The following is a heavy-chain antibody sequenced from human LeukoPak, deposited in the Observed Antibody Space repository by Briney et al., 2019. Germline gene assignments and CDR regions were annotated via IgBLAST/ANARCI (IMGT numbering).Heavy chain of an antibody. V-gene: IGHV1-2*02. CDR1: GYTFTGYY. D-gene: IGHD5-12*01. Sequence: GASVKVSCKASGYTFTGYYMHWVRQAPGQGLEWMGWINPNSGGTNYAQKFQGRVTMTRDTSISTAYMELSRLRSDDTAVYYCARWRRDNQRYIVATHWGQGTLVTVSS. CDR2: INPNSGGT. CDR3: ARWRRDNQRYIVATH. J-gene: IGHJ4*02.